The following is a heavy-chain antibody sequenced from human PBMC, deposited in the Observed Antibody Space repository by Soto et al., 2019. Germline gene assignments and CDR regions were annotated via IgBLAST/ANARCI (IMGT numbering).Heavy chain of an antibody. CDR1: GFTFSSYA. D-gene: IGHD6-6*01. J-gene: IGHJ4*02. CDR2: ISGSDDST. Sequence: EVQLLESGGGLVQPGESLRLSCAASGFTFSSYAMSWVRQAPGKGLEWVSVISGSDDSTYYADSVKGRFTISRDKSKNTGYLHMNSLRAEDTAVYYCAKRSSSSTFDYWGQETLVTVSS. CDR3: AKRSSSSTFDY. V-gene: IGHV3-23*01.